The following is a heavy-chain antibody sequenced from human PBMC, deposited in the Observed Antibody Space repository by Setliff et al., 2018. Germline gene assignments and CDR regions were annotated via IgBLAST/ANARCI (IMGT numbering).Heavy chain of an antibody. CDR1: GGSLRDSAIF. J-gene: IGHJ6*03. CDR2: TYYNGDT. V-gene: IGHV4-39*01. Sequence: SETLSLTCTVSGGSLRDSAIFWGWIRQPPGKGLEWTGSTYYNGDTYYNPSLKSRVTMSVDTPRNQFSLKLSSVTAADTALYYCARHVGIRGRGYNYYYYYMDVWGKGTTVTVSS. D-gene: IGHD3-10*01. CDR3: ARHVGIRGRGYNYYYYYMDV.